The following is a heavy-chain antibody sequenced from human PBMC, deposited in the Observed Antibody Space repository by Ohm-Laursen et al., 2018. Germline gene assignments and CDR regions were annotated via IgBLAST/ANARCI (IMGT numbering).Heavy chain of an antibody. D-gene: IGHD4-17*01. Sequence: SLRLSCAASGFSFSSYWMNWVRQAPGRGLEWVASIKEDGSETYSVDSVKGRFTISRDNAKNSLHLQMNSLRVEDTAVYYCAKDDGISVTIDYWGQGTLVTVSS. CDR2: IKEDGSET. CDR1: GFSFSSYW. CDR3: AKDDGISVTIDY. J-gene: IGHJ4*02. V-gene: IGHV3-7*01.